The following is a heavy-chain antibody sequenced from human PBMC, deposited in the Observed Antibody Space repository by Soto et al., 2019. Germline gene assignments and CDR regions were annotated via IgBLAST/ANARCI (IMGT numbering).Heavy chain of an antibody. D-gene: IGHD3-16*01. V-gene: IGHV1-18*01. Sequence: GSVKVSCKASGYRFTSYGIGWVRQAPGQGLEWMGWINAYNGNTNYAQNLQGRVTLTTDTSTSTAYMELRSLRSNDTAVYYCAMVDVYVTPSPQDVWGQGTTVTVSS. CDR1: GYRFTSYG. CDR3: AMVDVYVTPSPQDV. J-gene: IGHJ6*02. CDR2: INAYNGNT.